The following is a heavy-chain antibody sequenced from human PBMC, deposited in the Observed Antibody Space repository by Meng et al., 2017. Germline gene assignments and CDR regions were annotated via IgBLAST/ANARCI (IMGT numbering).Heavy chain of an antibody. CDR3: ASQKNTYYDYVWGSYRTFGFNY. J-gene: IGHJ4*02. CDR2: IKQDGSEK. CDR1: GFTFSSHW. D-gene: IGHD3-16*02. V-gene: IGHV3-7*01. Sequence: GESLKISCAASGFTFSSHWMSWVRQAPGKGLEWVANIKQDGSEKYYVDSVKGRFTISRDNAKNSLYLQMNSLRAEDTAVYYCASQKNTYYDYVWGSYRTFGFNYWGQGTVVPVSS.